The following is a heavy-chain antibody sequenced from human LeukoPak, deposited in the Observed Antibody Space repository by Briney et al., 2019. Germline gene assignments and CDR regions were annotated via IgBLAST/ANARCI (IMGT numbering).Heavy chain of an antibody. Sequence: GESLKISCKASGYSFTSHWIGWVRQMPGKGLEWMGIIYPGDSDTTYSPSFQGQVTISADKSISAAYLQWSSLKASDTAMYYCARKTYGSGSYSTQRAFDIWGQGTMVTVSS. CDR2: IYPGDSDT. CDR1: GYSFTSHW. V-gene: IGHV5-51*01. J-gene: IGHJ3*02. CDR3: ARKTYGSGSYSTQRAFDI. D-gene: IGHD3-10*01.